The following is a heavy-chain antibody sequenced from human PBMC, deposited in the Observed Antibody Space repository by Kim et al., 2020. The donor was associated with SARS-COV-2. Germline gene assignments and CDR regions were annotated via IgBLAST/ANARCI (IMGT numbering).Heavy chain of an antibody. V-gene: IGHV3-7*01. Sequence: GGSQRLSCAASGFTFSTYLMTWVRQAPGKGLEWVANINQGGTEKYYVDSVKGRFTISRDNAKNSLFLDVNSLRVEDTAVYYCARTHYGDYVWGQGTLVTVSS. CDR2: INQGGTEK. CDR3: ARTHYGDYV. CDR1: GFTFSTYL. D-gene: IGHD4-17*01. J-gene: IGHJ4*02.